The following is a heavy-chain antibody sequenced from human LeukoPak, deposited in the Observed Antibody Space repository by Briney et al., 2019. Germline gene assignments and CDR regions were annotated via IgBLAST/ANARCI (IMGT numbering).Heavy chain of an antibody. J-gene: IGHJ4*02. V-gene: IGHV3-30*04. CDR2: ISYDGSNK. D-gene: IGHD6-6*01. Sequence: GGSLRLSCAASGFTFSSYAMHWVRQAPGKGLEWVAVISYDGSNKYYADSVKGRFTISRDNSKNTLYLQMNSLRAEDTAVYYCARDLRGDLIAARPGEFDYWGQGTLVTVSS. CDR3: ARDLRGDLIAARPGEFDY. CDR1: GFTFSSYA.